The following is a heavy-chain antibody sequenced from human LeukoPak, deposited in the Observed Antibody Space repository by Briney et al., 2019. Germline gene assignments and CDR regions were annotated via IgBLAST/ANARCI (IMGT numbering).Heavy chain of an antibody. D-gene: IGHD4-17*01. V-gene: IGHV4-39*07. CDR1: GGSISSDGYY. CDR2: IYYSGST. CDR3: ARARHDIGDYYFQD. Sequence: SETWSLTCTVPGGSISSDGYYGSWFRQPPGKGRGGFGNIYYSGSTYYTPSLKSRVIISIDTSKNQFSLKVAAVTAADTAVYYCARARHDIGDYYFQDWGQGSLVTVS. J-gene: IGHJ1*01.